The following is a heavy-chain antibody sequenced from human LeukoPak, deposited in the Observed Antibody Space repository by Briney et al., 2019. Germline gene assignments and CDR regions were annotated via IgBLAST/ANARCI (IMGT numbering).Heavy chain of an antibody. CDR1: GGTFSSYA. V-gene: IGHV1-69*04. J-gene: IGHJ3*02. CDR2: IIPILGIA. D-gene: IGHD3-10*01. Sequence: ASVKVSCKASGGTFSSYAISWVRQAPGQGLEWMGRIIPILGIANYAQKFQGRVTITADKSTSTAYMELSSLRSEDTAVYYCAREGRGGAFDIWDQGTMVTVSS. CDR3: AREGRGGAFDI.